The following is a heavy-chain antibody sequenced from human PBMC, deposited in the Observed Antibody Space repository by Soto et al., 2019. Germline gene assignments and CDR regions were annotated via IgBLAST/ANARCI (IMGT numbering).Heavy chain of an antibody. CDR2: ITYSGTT. CDR1: GDSISSNNNY. Sequence: PSETLSLTCTVSGDSISSNNNYWSWIRQPPGEGMEWIGFITYSGTTSYSPSLKSQVAISLDTSKNQLSLSLIFVTAADTAVYYCARGRGYSYGLDPWGQGTLVTVSS. J-gene: IGHJ5*02. V-gene: IGHV4-30-4*01. D-gene: IGHD5-18*01. CDR3: ARGRGYSYGLDP.